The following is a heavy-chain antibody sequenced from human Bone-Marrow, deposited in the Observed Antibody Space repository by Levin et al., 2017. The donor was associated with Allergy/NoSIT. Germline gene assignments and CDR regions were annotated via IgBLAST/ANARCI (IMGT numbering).Heavy chain of an antibody. CDR3: ARGPDYYDSTGYYYQVPDY. CDR2: MQYTGTT. D-gene: IGHD3-22*01. Sequence: SETLSLTCTVSDGSISSGGYYWSWFRQHPGTGLEWIGYMQYTGTTYYNPSLKSRLTISVDTSKNQFSLKLSSVTAADTAVYYCARGPDYYDSTGYYYQVPDYWGQGTLVTVSS. V-gene: IGHV4-31*03. J-gene: IGHJ4*02. CDR1: DGSISSGGYY.